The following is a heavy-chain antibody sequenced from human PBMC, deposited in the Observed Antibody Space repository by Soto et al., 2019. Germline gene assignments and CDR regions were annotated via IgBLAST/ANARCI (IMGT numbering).Heavy chain of an antibody. CDR1: GYTFTSYD. J-gene: IGHJ4*02. D-gene: IGHD3-22*01. CDR3: ARVGYDYDSSGYYLSFDY. V-gene: IGHV1-8*01. Sequence: QVQLVQSGAEVKKPGASVKVSCKASGYTFTSYDINWVRQATGQGLEWMGWMNPNSGNTGYAQKFQGRVTMTRNTSISTAYMEVSSLRSEDTAVYYCARVGYDYDSSGYYLSFDYWGQGTLVTVSS. CDR2: MNPNSGNT.